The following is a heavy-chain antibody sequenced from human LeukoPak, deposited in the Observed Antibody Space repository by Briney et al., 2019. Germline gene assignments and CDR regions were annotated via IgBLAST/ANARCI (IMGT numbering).Heavy chain of an antibody. D-gene: IGHD4-17*01. V-gene: IGHV4-34*01. CDR3: ARGNFGGYGPH. J-gene: IGHJ4*02. CDR1: GGFFSGYY. Sequence: SETLSLTCAVYGGFFSGYYWSWIRQPPGKGLEWIGEINHSGSTNYNPSLKSRVTISEDTSKNQFSLKLSSVTAADTAVYYCARGNFGGYGPHWGQGTLVTVSS. CDR2: INHSGST.